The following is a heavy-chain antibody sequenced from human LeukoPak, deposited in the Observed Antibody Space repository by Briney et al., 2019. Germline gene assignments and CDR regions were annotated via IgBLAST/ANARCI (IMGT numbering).Heavy chain of an antibody. CDR2: IKQDGSEK. J-gene: IGHJ6*02. V-gene: IGHV3-7*01. Sequence: PGGSLRLSCAASGFTFSSYWMSWVRQAPGKGLEWVANIKQDGSEKYYVDSVEGRFTISRDNAKNSLYLQMNSLRAEDTAVYYCAREEGPDYYDSSLYGMDVWGQGTTVTVSS. CDR3: AREEGPDYYDSSLYGMDV. D-gene: IGHD3-22*01. CDR1: GFTFSSYW.